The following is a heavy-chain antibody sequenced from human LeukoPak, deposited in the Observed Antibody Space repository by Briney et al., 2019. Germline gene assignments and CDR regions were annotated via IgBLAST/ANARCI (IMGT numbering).Heavy chain of an antibody. J-gene: IGHJ5*02. CDR2: IYYSGST. V-gene: IGHV4-39*07. CDR3: ARGGGVRLRGMYNWFDP. Sequence: SETLSLTCTVSGGSISSSSYYWGWIRQPPGKGLEWIGSIYYSGSTYYNPSLKSRVTISVDTSKNQFSLKLSSVTAADTAVYYCARGGGVRLRGMYNWFDPWGQGTLVTVSS. CDR1: GGSISSSSYY. D-gene: IGHD3-10*02.